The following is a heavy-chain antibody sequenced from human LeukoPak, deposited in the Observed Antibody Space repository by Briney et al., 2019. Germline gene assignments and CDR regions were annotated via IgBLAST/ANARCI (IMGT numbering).Heavy chain of an antibody. CDR3: ARAAVVVITADAFDI. CDR2: IYYSGST. Sequence: SETLSLTCTVSGGSISSYYWSWIRQPPGKGLEWIGYIYYSGSTNYNPSLKSRVTISVDTSKNQFSLKLSSVTAADTAVYYCARAAVVVITADAFDIWGQGTMVTVSS. J-gene: IGHJ3*02. D-gene: IGHD3-22*01. V-gene: IGHV4-59*12. CDR1: GGSISSYY.